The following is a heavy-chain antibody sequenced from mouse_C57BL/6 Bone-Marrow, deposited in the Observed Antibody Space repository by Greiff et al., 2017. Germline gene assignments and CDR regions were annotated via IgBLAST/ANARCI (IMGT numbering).Heavy chain of an antibody. J-gene: IGHJ2*01. CDR3: ARVRPRLFYDGYYVDY. D-gene: IGHD2-3*01. CDR2: INYDGSST. V-gene: IGHV5-16*01. Sequence: EVKLVESEGGLVQPGSSMKLSCTASGFTFSDYYMAWVRQVPEKGLEWVANINYDGSSTYYLDSLKSRFIISRDNAKNILYLQMRSLKSEDTATYYCARVRPRLFYDGYYVDYWGQGTTLTVSS. CDR1: GFTFSDYY.